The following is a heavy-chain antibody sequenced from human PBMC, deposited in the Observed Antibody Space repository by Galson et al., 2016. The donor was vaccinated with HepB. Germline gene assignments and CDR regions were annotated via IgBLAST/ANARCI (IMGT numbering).Heavy chain of an antibody. D-gene: IGHD3/OR15-3a*01. CDR2: ISGSDGST. J-gene: IGHJ5*02. Sequence: SLRLSCAASGLTFSNYAMNWLRQAPGKGLEWVSAISGSDGSTYYADSVVGRFTISRDNSKNTLYLQMNSLRADDTAVYYCAKDENDFWTGYRFDPWGQGTRVIVSS. CDR1: GLTFSNYA. CDR3: AKDENDFWTGYRFDP. V-gene: IGHV3-23*01.